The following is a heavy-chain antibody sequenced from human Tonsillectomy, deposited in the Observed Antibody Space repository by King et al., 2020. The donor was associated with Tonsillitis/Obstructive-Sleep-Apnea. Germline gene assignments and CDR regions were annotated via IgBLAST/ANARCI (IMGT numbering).Heavy chain of an antibody. CDR1: GGSFSGYY. CDR2: IDHSGST. J-gene: IGHJ4*02. CDR3: AREGSNGWYDC. D-gene: IGHD6-19*01. V-gene: IGHV4-34*01. Sequence: VQLQQWGAGLLKPSETLSLTCAVYGGSFSGYYWSWIRQPPGKGLEWIGEIDHSGSTNYNPSLKSRVTISVDTSKNQFSLKLSSVTAADTAVYYCAREGSNGWYDCWGQGTQVTVSS.